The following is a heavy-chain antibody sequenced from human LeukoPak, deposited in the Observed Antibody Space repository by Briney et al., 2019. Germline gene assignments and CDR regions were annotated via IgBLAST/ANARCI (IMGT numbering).Heavy chain of an antibody. Sequence: GGSLRLSCAASGFTFSSYAMHWARQAPGKGLEWVAVISYDGSNKYYADSVKGRFTISRDNSKNTLYLQMNSLRAEDTAVYYCARDSYYDYVWGSYQFDYWGQGTLVTVSS. CDR1: GFTFSSYA. J-gene: IGHJ4*02. V-gene: IGHV3-30-3*01. CDR3: ARDSYYDYVWGSYQFDY. D-gene: IGHD3-16*02. CDR2: ISYDGSNK.